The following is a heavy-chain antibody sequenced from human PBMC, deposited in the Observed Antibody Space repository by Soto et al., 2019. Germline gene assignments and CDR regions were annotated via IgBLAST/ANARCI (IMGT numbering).Heavy chain of an antibody. V-gene: IGHV4-61*01. CDR1: GGSVSSGSYY. Sequence: QVQLRESGPGLVKPSETLSLTCTVSGGSVSSGSYYWSWIRQPPGKGLEWIGYIYYSGSTNYNPSLKSRVTISVDTSKNQFSLKLSSVTAADTAVYYCAREVVAVAGRGFDPWGQGTLVTVSS. D-gene: IGHD6-19*01. CDR2: IYYSGST. J-gene: IGHJ5*02. CDR3: AREVVAVAGRGFDP.